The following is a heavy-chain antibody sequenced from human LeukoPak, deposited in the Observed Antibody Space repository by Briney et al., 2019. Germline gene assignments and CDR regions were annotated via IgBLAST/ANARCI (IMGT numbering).Heavy chain of an antibody. D-gene: IGHD6-19*01. Sequence: SETLSLTCAVYGGSFSGYYWSWIRQPPGKGLEWIGEINHSGSTNYNPSLKSRVTISVDTSKNQFSLKLSSVTAADTAVYYCARAAVAGMALYNWFDPWGQGTLVTVSS. V-gene: IGHV4-34*01. CDR3: ARAAVAGMALYNWFDP. J-gene: IGHJ5*02. CDR2: INHSGST. CDR1: GGSFSGYY.